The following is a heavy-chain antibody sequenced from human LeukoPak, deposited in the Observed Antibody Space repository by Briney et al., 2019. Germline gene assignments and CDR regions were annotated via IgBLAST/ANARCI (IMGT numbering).Heavy chain of an antibody. CDR1: GYTFTSYG. D-gene: IGHD6-19*01. V-gene: IGHV1-18*01. J-gene: IGHJ4*02. CDR3: AKLSKAGIAVAGRNY. CDR2: ISAYNGNT. Sequence: ASVKVSCKASGYTFTSYGISWVRQAPGQGLEWMGWISAYNGNTNYAQKLQGRVTMTTDTSTSTAYIELRSLRSDDTAVYYCAKLSKAGIAVAGRNYWGQGTLVTVSS.